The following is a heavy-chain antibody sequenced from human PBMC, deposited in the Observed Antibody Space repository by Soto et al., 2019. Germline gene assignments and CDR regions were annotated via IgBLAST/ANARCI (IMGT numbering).Heavy chain of an antibody. J-gene: IGHJ5*02. CDR3: ASSARGDSWFDP. CDR1: GYTFTSYD. D-gene: IGHD2-21*01. V-gene: IGHV1-8*01. Sequence: ASVKVSCKASGYTFTSYDINWVRQATGQGLERMGWMNPNSGNTGYAQKFQGRVTMTRNTSISTAYMELSSLRSEDTAVYYCASSARGDSWFDPWGQGTLVTVSS. CDR2: MNPNSGNT.